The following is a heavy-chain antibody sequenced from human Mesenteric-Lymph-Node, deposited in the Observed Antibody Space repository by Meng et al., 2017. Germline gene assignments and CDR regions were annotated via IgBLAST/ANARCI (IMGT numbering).Heavy chain of an antibody. CDR2: ISGSGGST. CDR3: AKDDYDSSGYYHPYNWFDP. J-gene: IGHJ5*02. D-gene: IGHD3-22*01. V-gene: IGHV3-23*01. Sequence: GGSLRLSCAASGFTFSSYAMSWVRQAPGKGLEWVSAISGSGGSTYYADSVKGRFTISRDNSKNTLYLQMNSLRAEDTAVYHCAKDDYDSSGYYHPYNWFDPWGQGTLVTVSS. CDR1: GFTFSSYA.